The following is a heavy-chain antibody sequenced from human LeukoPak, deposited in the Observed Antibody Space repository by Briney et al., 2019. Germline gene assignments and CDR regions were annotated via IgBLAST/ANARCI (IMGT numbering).Heavy chain of an antibody. CDR3: ARGIAAAGTPHFDY. CDR2: INPNSGGT. J-gene: IGHJ4*02. Sequence: ASVKVSCKASGYTFTGYYMHWVRQAPGQGLEWMGWINPNSGGTNYAQKFQGWVTMTRDTSISTAYMELSRLRSDDTAVYYCARGIAAAGTPHFDYWGQGTLVTVSS. CDR1: GYTFTGYY. V-gene: IGHV1-2*04. D-gene: IGHD6-13*01.